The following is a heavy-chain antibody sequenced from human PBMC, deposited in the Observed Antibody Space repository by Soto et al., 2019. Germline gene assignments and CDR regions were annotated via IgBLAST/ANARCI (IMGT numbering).Heavy chain of an antibody. D-gene: IGHD3-10*01. CDR2: LNPNSANT. J-gene: IGHJ4*02. CDR3: ARAIRDELFCDY. Sequence: QVQLVQSGAEVRKPGASVKVSCKTSGYIFSNYDIAWVRQATGQGLEWMGWLNPNSANTGYAQKFQGRVTLTSDSSLTTADMELNSLTSEDTAVYYCARAIRDELFCDYWGQGTLVTVSS. CDR1: GYIFSNYD. V-gene: IGHV1-8*01.